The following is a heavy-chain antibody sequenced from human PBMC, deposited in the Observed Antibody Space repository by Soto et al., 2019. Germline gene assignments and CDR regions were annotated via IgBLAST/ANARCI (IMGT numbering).Heavy chain of an antibody. CDR3: ARVRFGDPFDF. Sequence: QVRLVQSGAEVKRPGTSVKVSCKVSGYTFTNYGINWVRQAPGQGLEWVGWFNPANRNTNSAQKFQDRVSMTTDTSTNTAYMELRGLRSDDTAVYYCARVRFGDPFDFWGQGTLVTVSS. D-gene: IGHD2-21*02. CDR1: GYTFTNYG. J-gene: IGHJ4*02. CDR2: FNPANRNT. V-gene: IGHV1-18*01.